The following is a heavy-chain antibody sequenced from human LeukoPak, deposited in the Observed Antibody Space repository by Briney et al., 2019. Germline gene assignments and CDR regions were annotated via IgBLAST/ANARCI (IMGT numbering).Heavy chain of an antibody. J-gene: IGHJ5*02. CDR2: ISAYNGNT. V-gene: IGHV1-18*01. Sequence: ASVKVSCKASGYTFTSYGISWVRQAPGQGLEWMGWISAYNGNTNYAQKLQGRVTMTTDTSTSTAYMELRSLRSDDTAVYYCAXXXXXXXTGRYFDWLSYWFDPWGQGTLVTVSS. CDR3: AXXXXXXXTGRYFDWLSYWFDP. D-gene: IGHD3-9*01. CDR1: GYTFTSYG.